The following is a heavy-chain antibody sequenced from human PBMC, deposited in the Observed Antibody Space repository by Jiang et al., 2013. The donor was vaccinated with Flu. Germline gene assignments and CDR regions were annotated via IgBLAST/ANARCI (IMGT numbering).Heavy chain of an antibody. CDR3: ARGQGYGDLLDY. CDR2: IIPTFGTT. Sequence: GAEVKKPGSSVKVSCKASGGTFSVISWVRQAPGHGLEWMGGIIPTFGTTNYAQKFQGRVTITAADESTGTAYMELSSLRSDDTAVYFCARGQGYGDLLDYWGQGTLVTVSS. CDR1: GGTFSV. J-gene: IGHJ4*02. D-gene: IGHD4-17*01. V-gene: IGHV1-69*01.